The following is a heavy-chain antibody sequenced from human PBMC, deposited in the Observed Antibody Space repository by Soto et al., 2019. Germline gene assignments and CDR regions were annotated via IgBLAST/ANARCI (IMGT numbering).Heavy chain of an antibody. Sequence: ASVKVYCQASGYTFTEYYMDWVRQAPGQGLEWMGWINPKTGGTKSAQKFRGRVSMTRDTSISTAYMELSRLTSDDTAIYYCARGIKRGVTTGSHWVGAWGRG. D-gene: IGHD4-17*01. CDR1: GYTFTEYY. J-gene: IGHJ5*02. CDR3: ARGIKRGVTTGSHWVGA. CDR2: INPKTGGT. V-gene: IGHV1-2*02.